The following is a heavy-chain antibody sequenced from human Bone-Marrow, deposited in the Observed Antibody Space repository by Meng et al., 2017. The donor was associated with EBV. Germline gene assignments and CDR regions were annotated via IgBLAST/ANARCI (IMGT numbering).Heavy chain of an antibody. V-gene: IGHV1-69*06. J-gene: IGHJ4*02. Sequence: QVRPGHPVEPVNRSWSPVKAACKVSGATLHNCAIRWLPQIPGPRLAWMEGIIPIYVTPHYARQFQVTLTITADKSTSTSYMELSSLSTYDTAVYYCARVKGLGSTLGYYFDFWGQGTLVTVSS. CDR2: IIPIYVTP. CDR1: GATLHNCA. CDR3: ARVKGLGSTLGYYFDF. D-gene: IGHD1-26*01.